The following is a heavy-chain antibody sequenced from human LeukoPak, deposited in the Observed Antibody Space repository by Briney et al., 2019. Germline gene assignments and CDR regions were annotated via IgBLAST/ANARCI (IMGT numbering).Heavy chain of an antibody. J-gene: IGHJ4*02. Sequence: SVKVSCKASGFTFTSSAVQWVRQARGQRLEWIGWIVVGSGNTNYAQKFQERVTITRDMSTSTAYMELSSLRSEDTAVYYCARGRDGTSFFDYWGQGTLVTVSS. CDR2: IVVGSGNT. CDR3: ARGRDGTSFFDY. V-gene: IGHV1-58*01. CDR1: GFTFTSSA. D-gene: IGHD5-24*01.